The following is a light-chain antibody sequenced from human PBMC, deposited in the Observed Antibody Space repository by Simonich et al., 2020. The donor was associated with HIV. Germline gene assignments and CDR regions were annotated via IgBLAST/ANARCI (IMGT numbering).Light chain of an antibody. J-gene: IGKJ4*01. Sequence: DIVMTQSPDSLAVSLGERATINCKSRQSVLYSSNNKNYLAWYQLKPRQPPKLLIYWASTRESGVPDRFRGSGSGTDCTLTINGLQAEDVAVYYCQQYYSTPLTFGGGTKVEIK. CDR2: WAS. CDR3: QQYYSTPLT. CDR1: QSVLYSSNNKNY. V-gene: IGKV4-1*01.